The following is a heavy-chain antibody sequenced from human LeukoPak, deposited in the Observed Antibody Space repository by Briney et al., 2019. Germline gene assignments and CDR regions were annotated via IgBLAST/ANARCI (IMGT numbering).Heavy chain of an antibody. CDR2: ISGRGGNT. CDR3: AKEPNDDFWSGYLNYFDY. J-gene: IGHJ4*02. CDR1: GFTFSSYA. V-gene: IGHV3-23*01. Sequence: GGSLRLSCAASGFTFSSYAMSWVRQAPGKGLEWVSAISGRGGNTYYADSVKGRFTISRDNSKNTLYLQMNSLRAEDTAVYYCAKEPNDDFWSGYLNYFDYWGQGTLVTVSS. D-gene: IGHD3-3*01.